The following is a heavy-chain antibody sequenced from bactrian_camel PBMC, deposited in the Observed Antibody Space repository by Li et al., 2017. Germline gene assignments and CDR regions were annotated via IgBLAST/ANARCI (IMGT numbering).Heavy chain of an antibody. CDR1: GFTFSDYA. CDR2: INPAGITT. J-gene: IGHJ4*01. D-gene: IGHD5*01. V-gene: IGHV3S1*01. CDR3: VRDYETGWAFHY. Sequence: HVQLVESGGGLVQPGGSLRVSCAASGFTFSDYAMYWVRQAPGAGLEWVSTINPAGITTYYADSVKGRFTISRDNAKNTVYLQLNSLKPDDTAVYYCVRDYETGWAFHYWGQGTQVTVS.